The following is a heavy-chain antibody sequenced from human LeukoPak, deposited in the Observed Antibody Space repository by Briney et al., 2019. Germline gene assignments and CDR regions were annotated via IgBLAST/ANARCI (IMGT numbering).Heavy chain of an antibody. J-gene: IGHJ5*02. CDR1: GFTFSSYS. V-gene: IGHV3-48*04. CDR3: ARDGPVAARPGRKGNWFDP. CDR2: ISSSSSTI. D-gene: IGHD6-6*01. Sequence: PGGSLRLSCAASGFTFSSYSMNWVRQAPGKGLEWVSYISSSSSTIYYADSVKGRFTISRDNAKNSLYLQMNSLRAEDTAVYYCARDGPVAARPGRKGNWFDPRGQGTLVTVSS.